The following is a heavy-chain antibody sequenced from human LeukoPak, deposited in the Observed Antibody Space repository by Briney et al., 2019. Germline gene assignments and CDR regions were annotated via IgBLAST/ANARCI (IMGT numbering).Heavy chain of an antibody. CDR3: ARGGGSWYTNPNWFDP. J-gene: IGHJ5*02. CDR2: IYYSGST. Sequence: SETLSLTCTVSGGSISSYYWSWIRQPPGKGLEWIGYIYYSGSTNYNPSLKSRDTISVDTSKNQFSLKLSSVTAADTAVYYCARGGGSWYTNPNWFDPWGQGTLVTVSS. V-gene: IGHV4-59*08. CDR1: GGSISSYY. D-gene: IGHD6-13*01.